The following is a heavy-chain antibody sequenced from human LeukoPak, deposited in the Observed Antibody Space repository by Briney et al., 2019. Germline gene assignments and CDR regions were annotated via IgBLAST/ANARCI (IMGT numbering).Heavy chain of an antibody. CDR2: INPNSGGT. V-gene: IGHV1-2*04. D-gene: IGHD2-2*02. CDR3: ARDHCSSTSCYTGYFQH. CDR1: GYTFTGYY. Sequence: ASVKVSCKASGYTFTGYYMHWVRQAPGQGLEWMGWINPNSGGTNYAQKFQGWVTMTRDTSISTAYMELSSLRAEDTAVYYCARDHCSSTSCYTGYFQHWGQGTLVTVSS. J-gene: IGHJ1*01.